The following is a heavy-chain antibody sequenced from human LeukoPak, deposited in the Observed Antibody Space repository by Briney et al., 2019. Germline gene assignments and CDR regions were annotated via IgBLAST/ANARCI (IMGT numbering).Heavy chain of an antibody. D-gene: IGHD3-10*01. CDR3: ASHHYGPFDY. CDR2: IYPSGRT. V-gene: IGHV4-39*07. J-gene: IGHJ4*02. CDR1: GGSISSNNYY. Sequence: SETLSLTCTVSGGSISSNNYYWGWIRQPPGKGLEWIGYIYPSGRTYYNPSLKSRLNMSLDKSKNQFSLKLSSVTAADTAMYYCASHHYGPFDYWGQGTLITVSS.